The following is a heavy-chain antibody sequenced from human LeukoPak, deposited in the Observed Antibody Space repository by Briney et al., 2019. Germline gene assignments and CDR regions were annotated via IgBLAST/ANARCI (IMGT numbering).Heavy chain of an antibody. CDR3: TTNFYDSSGYDDY. CDR1: GGTFSSYA. CDR2: IIPIFGTA. Sequence: ASVKVSCKASGGTFSSYAISCVRQAPGQGLEWMGGIIPIFGTANYAQKFQGRAPSTTAESTSTAYMELSSLRSEDTAVYYCTTNFYDSSGYDDYCGQGTLVTVSS. J-gene: IGHJ4*02. V-gene: IGHV1-69*05. D-gene: IGHD3-22*01.